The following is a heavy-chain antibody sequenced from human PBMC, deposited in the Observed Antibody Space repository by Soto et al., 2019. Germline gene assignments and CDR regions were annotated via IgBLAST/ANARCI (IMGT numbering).Heavy chain of an antibody. CDR2: ISAYNGNT. CDR1: GYTFTSYG. Sequence: QVQLVQSGAEVKKPGASVKVSCKASGYTFTSYGISWVRQAPGQGLEWMGWISAYNGNTNYAQKLQGRVTMTTDTSTSTAYMELRSLRSDDTAVYYCASSRPPSTFGELPKYYYYGMDVWGQGTTVTVSS. D-gene: IGHD3-10*01. CDR3: ASSRPPSTFGELPKYYYYGMDV. J-gene: IGHJ6*02. V-gene: IGHV1-18*01.